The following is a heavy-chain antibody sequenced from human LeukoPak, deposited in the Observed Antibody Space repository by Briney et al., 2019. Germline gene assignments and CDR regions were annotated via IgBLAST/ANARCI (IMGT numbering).Heavy chain of an antibody. J-gene: IGHJ4*02. CDR3: ARELSGTTSYYFDY. D-gene: IGHD1-7*01. V-gene: IGHV3-48*03. CDR2: ISTSGNTR. Sequence: GGSRTLSCAASGFTFSSYEMNCVRQAPGSGLEWVSYISTSGNTRYYADSVKGRFTISRDNAKNSLYLQMNSLRVEDTAVYYCARELSGTTSYYFDYWGQGTLVTVSS. CDR1: GFTFSSYE.